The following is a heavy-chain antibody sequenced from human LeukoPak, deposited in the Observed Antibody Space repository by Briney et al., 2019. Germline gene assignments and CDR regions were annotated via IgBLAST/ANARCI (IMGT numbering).Heavy chain of an antibody. J-gene: IGHJ4*02. CDR3: ARAYTSSSYFDY. CDR2: INHSGSA. D-gene: IGHD6-6*01. Sequence: SSETLSLTCAVYGGSFSGYYWSWIRQPPGKGLEWTGEINHSGSANYNPYLKSRVTISVDTSKSQFSLKLSSVTAADTAVYYCARAYTSSSYFDYWGQGTLVTVSS. V-gene: IGHV4-34*01. CDR1: GGSFSGYY.